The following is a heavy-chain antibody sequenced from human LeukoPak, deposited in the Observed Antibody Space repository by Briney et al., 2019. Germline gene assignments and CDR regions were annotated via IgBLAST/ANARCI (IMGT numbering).Heavy chain of an antibody. D-gene: IGHD3-3*01. CDR3: ARVSPGVEGMDV. CDR1: GGSISSGDYY. J-gene: IGHJ6*02. CDR2: INHSGST. Sequence: PSQTLSLTCTVSGGSISSGDYYWSWIRQPPGKGLEWIGEINHSGSTNYNPSLKSRVTISVDTSKNQFSLKLSPVTAADTAVYYCARVSPGVEGMDVWGQGTTVTVSS. V-gene: IGHV4-30-4*08.